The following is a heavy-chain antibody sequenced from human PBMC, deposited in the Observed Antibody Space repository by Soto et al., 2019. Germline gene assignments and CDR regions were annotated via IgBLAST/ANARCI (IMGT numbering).Heavy chain of an antibody. CDR2: IHYSGNT. Sequence: SETLSLTCTVSGGSISGYYWTWIRQSPGKGLEWIGYIHYSGNTNYNPSLKSRVTISEETSRNQFALELTPVTAADTAVYYCARCITSKDFWNGYSYYFDYWGQGILVTVSS. CDR3: ARCITSKDFWNGYSYYFDY. V-gene: IGHV4-59*08. D-gene: IGHD3-3*01. CDR1: GGSISGYY. J-gene: IGHJ4*02.